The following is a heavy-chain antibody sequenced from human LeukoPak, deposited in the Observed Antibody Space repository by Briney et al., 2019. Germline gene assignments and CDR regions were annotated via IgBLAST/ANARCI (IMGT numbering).Heavy chain of an antibody. CDR2: ISSSSNYI. V-gene: IGHV3-21*01. Sequence: GGSLRLSCAASGFTFSSYSMNWVRQAPGKGLEWVSSISSSSNYIYYADSVKGRFTISRDNPNNSLYLQMNSLRAEDTAVYYCARDPSSGWYLKGWFDPWGQGTLVTVSS. CDR1: GFTFSSYS. D-gene: IGHD6-19*01. CDR3: ARDPSSGWYLKGWFDP. J-gene: IGHJ5*02.